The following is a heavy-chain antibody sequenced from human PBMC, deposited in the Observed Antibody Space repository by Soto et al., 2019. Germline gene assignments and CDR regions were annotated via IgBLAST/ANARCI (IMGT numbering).Heavy chain of an antibody. J-gene: IGHJ4*02. CDR2: ISYDGSNK. CDR3: ARGIGVGSSSDYFDY. D-gene: IGHD6-6*01. Sequence: QVQLVESGGGVVQPGRSLRLSCAASGFPFSSYAMHWVRQAPGKGLEWVAVISYDGSNKYYADSVKGRFTISRDNSKNSLYLQMNSLRAEDTAVYYCARGIGVGSSSDYFDYWGQGTLVTVSS. V-gene: IGHV3-30-3*01. CDR1: GFPFSSYA.